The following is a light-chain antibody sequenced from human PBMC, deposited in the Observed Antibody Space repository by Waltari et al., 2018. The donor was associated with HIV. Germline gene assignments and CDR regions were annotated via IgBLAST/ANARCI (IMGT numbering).Light chain of an antibody. CDR3: SSYTSSYTVV. CDR1: SSDVGGYNY. V-gene: IGLV2-14*01. J-gene: IGLJ2*01. Sequence: QSALTQPASVSGSPGQSITISCTGTSSDVGGYNYVSWYQQHPGKAPRLIIYEVSDRPSGVSNRCSGSKTDNTASLTISGLQTEDEADYYCSSYTSSYTVVFGGGTKLTVL. CDR2: EVS.